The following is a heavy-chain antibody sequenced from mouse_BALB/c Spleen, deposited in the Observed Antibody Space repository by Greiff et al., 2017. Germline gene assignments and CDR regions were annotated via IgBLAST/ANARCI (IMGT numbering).Heavy chain of an antibody. V-gene: IGHV5-6-5*01. D-gene: IGHD1-1*01. J-gene: IGHJ4*01. Sequence: EVMLVESGGGLVKPGGSLKLSCAASGFTFSSYAMSWVRQTPEKRLEWVASISSGGSTYYPDSVKGRFTISRDNARNILYLQMSSLRSEDTAIYYCARGGGSSPYYYAMDYWGQGTSVTVSS. CDR2: ISSGGST. CDR3: ARGGGSSPYYYAMDY. CDR1: GFTFSSYA.